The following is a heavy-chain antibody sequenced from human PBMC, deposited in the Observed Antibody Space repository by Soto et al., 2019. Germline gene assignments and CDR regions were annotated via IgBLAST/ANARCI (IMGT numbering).Heavy chain of an antibody. Sequence: AMSWFRQAPGKGLEWVGFIRSKAYGGTTEYAASVKGRFTISRDDSKSIAYLQMNSLKTEDTAVYYCTSVPSLVGATSYYYYYGMDVWGQGTTVTVSS. V-gene: IGHV3-49*03. D-gene: IGHD1-26*01. CDR3: TSVPSLVGATSYYYYYGMDV. CDR1: A. CDR2: IRSKAYGGTT. J-gene: IGHJ6*02.